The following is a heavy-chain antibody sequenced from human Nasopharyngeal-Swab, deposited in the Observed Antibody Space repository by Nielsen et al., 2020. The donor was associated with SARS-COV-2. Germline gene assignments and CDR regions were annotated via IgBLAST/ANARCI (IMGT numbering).Heavy chain of an antibody. CDR3: TTDSRDYDFWSGYYPPSDY. J-gene: IGHJ4*02. V-gene: IGHV3-15*01. Sequence: WIRQPPGKGLEWVGRIKSKTDGGTTDYAAPVKGRFTISRDDSKNTLYLQMNSLKTEDTAVYYCTTDSRDYDFWSGYYPPSDYWGQGTLGTVSS. CDR2: IKSKTDGGTT. D-gene: IGHD3-3*01.